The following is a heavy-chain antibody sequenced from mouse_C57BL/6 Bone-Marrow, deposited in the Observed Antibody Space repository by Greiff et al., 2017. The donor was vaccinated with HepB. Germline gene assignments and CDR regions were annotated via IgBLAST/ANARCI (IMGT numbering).Heavy chain of an antibody. D-gene: IGHD3-2*02. CDR3: ARETAQAYFDY. J-gene: IGHJ2*01. CDR2: ISYSGRT. V-gene: IGHV3-1*01. Sequence: EVKLMESGPGMVKPSQSLSLTCTVTGYSITSGYDWHWIRHFPGNKLEWMGYISYSGRTTYNPSLKSRISITHDTSKNHFFLKLNSVTTEDTATYYCARETAQAYFDYWGQGTTLTVSS. CDR1: GYSITSGYD.